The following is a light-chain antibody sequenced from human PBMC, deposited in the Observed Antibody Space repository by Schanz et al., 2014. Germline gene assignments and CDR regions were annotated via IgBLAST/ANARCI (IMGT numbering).Light chain of an antibody. CDR3: QQYNNWPRT. CDR1: QSVDNNY. Sequence: DIVLTQSPDTLSLSPGERATLSCRTSQSVDNNYFAWYQQKPGQAPRLLIYDASTRATGIPDRFSGSGSGTEFTLTISSLQSEDFAVYYCQQYNNWPRTFGQGTKVEIK. CDR2: DAS. V-gene: IGKV3D-15*01. J-gene: IGKJ1*01.